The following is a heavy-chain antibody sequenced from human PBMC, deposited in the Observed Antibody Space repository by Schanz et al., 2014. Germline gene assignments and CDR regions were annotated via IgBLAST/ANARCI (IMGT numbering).Heavy chain of an antibody. V-gene: IGHV3-7*01. J-gene: IGHJ4*02. CDR2: IKEDGSVK. CDR3: VRDSFFAFDY. CDR1: TFTFSSDW. D-gene: IGHD3-3*01. Sequence: VHLLESGGGLVEPGGSLRLSCAASTFTFSSDWMSWVRQAPGKGLEWVANIKEDGSVKDYVDSVKGRFTISRDNAKNSLYLQMTSLRAEDTAVYYCVRDSFFAFDYWGQGTLVTVSS.